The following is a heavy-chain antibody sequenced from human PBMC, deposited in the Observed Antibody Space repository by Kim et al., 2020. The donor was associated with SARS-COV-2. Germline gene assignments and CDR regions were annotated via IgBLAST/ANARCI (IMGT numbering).Heavy chain of an antibody. D-gene: IGHD4-4*01. CDR3: AKEWGYDYSNNYYYYGMDV. V-gene: IGHV3-33*06. J-gene: IGHJ6*02. Sequence: GRFTISRDNSKNTLDLQMNSLRAEDTAVYYCAKEWGYDYSNNYYYYGMDVWGQGTTVTVSS.